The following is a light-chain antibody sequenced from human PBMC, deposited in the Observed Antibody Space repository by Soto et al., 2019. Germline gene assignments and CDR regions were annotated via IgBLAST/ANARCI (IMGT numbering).Light chain of an antibody. CDR3: QQYYDTPPE. V-gene: IGKV4-1*01. CDR1: QSVLHSSNNNMY. CDR2: CAS. J-gene: IGKJ1*01. Sequence: DIVMTQSPDSLAVSLGERATINCKSSQSVLHSSNNNMYLAWYQQKPGQPPNLLIYCASIRESGVPDRISGSGSGADFTLSIGSLQAEDVPVSYFQQYYDTPPELGQGTKVAVK.